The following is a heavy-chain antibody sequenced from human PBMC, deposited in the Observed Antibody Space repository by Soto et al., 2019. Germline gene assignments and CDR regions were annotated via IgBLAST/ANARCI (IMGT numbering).Heavy chain of an antibody. CDR3: ARDQPGYSYGYGLGY. CDR1: GFTFSSYS. Sequence: EVQLVESGGGLVKPGGSLRLSCAASGFTFSSYSINWVRQAPGKGLEWVSSISSSSSYIYYADSVKGRFTISRDNAKNSLYLQMNSLSAEDTAVYYCARDQPGYSYGYGLGYWGQGTLVTVSS. D-gene: IGHD5-18*01. V-gene: IGHV3-21*01. CDR2: ISSSSSYI. J-gene: IGHJ4*02.